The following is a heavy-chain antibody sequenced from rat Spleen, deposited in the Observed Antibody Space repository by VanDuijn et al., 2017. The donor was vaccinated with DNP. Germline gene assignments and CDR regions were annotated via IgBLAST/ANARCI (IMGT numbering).Heavy chain of an antibody. D-gene: IGHD4-3*01. CDR3: ARWYNSGFYFDY. Sequence: EVQLVESGGGLVQPGRSLKLSCVVSGFTFSNFYMAWVRQAPKKGLEWVATISPSGSRTYFPDSVRGRFTISRDDGKSSLYLQMNSLRSEDMATYYCARWYNSGFYFDYWGQGVMVTVSS. V-gene: IGHV5-22*01. CDR1: GFTFSNFY. CDR2: ISPSGSRT. J-gene: IGHJ2*01.